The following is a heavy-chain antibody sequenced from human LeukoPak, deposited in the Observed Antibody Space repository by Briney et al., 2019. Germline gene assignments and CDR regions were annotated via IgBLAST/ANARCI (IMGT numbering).Heavy chain of an antibody. D-gene: IGHD2/OR15-2a*01. J-gene: IGHJ4*02. Sequence: GGSLRLSCAASGFTFSSYAMSWVRQAPGKGLEWVSAISGSGGSTYYADSVKGRFTISRDNSKNTLYLQMNGLRAEDTAVYYCSFLPSGVDYWGQGTLVTVSS. CDR1: GFTFSSYA. CDR3: SFLPSGVDY. V-gene: IGHV3-23*01. CDR2: ISGSGGST.